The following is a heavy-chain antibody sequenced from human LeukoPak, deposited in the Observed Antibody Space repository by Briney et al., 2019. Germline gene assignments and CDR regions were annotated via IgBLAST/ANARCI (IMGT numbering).Heavy chain of an antibody. Sequence: ASVKVSCKASGGTFSSYAISWVRQAPGQGLEWMGRIIPILGIANYAQKFQGRVTITADKSTSTAYMELSSLRSEDTAVYYCASSGWPSTNWFVPWGQGTLVTVSS. D-gene: IGHD6-19*01. CDR2: IIPILGIA. CDR3: ASSGWPSTNWFVP. J-gene: IGHJ5*02. V-gene: IGHV1-69*04. CDR1: GGTFSSYA.